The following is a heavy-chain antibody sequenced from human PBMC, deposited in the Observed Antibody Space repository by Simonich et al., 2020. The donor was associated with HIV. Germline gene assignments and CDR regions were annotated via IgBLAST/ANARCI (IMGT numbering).Heavy chain of an antibody. J-gene: IGHJ4*02. Sequence: QVHLQQWGAGLLKPSETLSLTCAVYGGSFSGYYWSWIRQTPGKGLEWMGEINHNRSTDYNQPHKSRVTISVDTSKNQFSLKLSSVTAADTALYYCARRTGYDLDYWGQGTLVTVSS. CDR1: GGSFSGYY. CDR3: ARRTGYDLDY. D-gene: IGHD5-12*01. CDR2: INHNRST. V-gene: IGHV4-34*01.